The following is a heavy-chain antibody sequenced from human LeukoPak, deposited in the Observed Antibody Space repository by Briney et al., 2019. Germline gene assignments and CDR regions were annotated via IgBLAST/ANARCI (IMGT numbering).Heavy chain of an antibody. D-gene: IGHD7-27*01. Sequence: GGSLRLSCAASGFTVSSNYMNWVRQTPGKGLEWVSVIYSAGNTYYADSVEGRFTISRDNSKNTLYLQMNSLTAEDTALYYCARVRTGDYLDAFDIWGHGTMVFVSS. CDR2: IYSAGNT. CDR1: GFTVSSNY. V-gene: IGHV3-53*01. J-gene: IGHJ3*02. CDR3: ARVRTGDYLDAFDI.